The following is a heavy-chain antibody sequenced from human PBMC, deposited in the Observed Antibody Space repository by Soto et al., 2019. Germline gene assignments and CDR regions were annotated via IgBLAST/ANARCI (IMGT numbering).Heavy chain of an antibody. V-gene: IGHV4-31*03. J-gene: IGHJ4*02. CDR2: IYDSGNMY. CDR1: GGSITSGGHY. D-gene: IGHD3-10*02. CDR3: ARVDHRGYFSVLTDF. Sequence: QVHLQESGPGLVKPSQTLSLPCPVSGGSITSGGHYWGGIRQYPGTGLEWIGHIYDSGNMYFYNPSLKSRVTISADTSRNQVSLSLSSLTAADTAVYYCARVDHRGYFSVLTDFWGQGILVTVSS.